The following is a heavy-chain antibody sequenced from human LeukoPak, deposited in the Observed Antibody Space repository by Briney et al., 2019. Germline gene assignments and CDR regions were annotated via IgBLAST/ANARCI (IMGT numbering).Heavy chain of an antibody. CDR1: GFAFSDYW. CDR2: IWYDGSNK. J-gene: IGHJ4*02. CDR3: ARDGEIFGVVTNFDY. Sequence: PGGSLRLSCAASGFAFSDYWMSWVRQAPGKGLEWVAVIWYDGSNKYYADSVKGRFTISRDNSKNTLYLQMNSLRAEDTAVYYCARDGEIFGVVTNFDYWGQGTLVTVSS. D-gene: IGHD3-3*01. V-gene: IGHV3-33*08.